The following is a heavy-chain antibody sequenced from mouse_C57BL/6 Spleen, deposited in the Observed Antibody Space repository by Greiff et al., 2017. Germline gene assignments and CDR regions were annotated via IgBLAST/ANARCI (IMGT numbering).Heavy chain of an antibody. V-gene: IGHV1-53*01. Sequence: QVQLQQPGTELVKPGASVKLSCKASGYTFTSYWMHWVKQRPGQGLEWIGNINPSNGGTNYNEKFKSKSTLTVDKSSSTAYMQLSSLTSEDSAVYYCARGPFITTVVHFDYWGQGTTLTVSS. J-gene: IGHJ2*01. CDR1: GYTFTSYW. CDR3: ARGPFITTVVHFDY. CDR2: INPSNGGT. D-gene: IGHD1-1*01.